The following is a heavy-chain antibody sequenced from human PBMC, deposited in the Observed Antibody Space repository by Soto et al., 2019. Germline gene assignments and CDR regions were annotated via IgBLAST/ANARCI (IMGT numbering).Heavy chain of an antibody. V-gene: IGHV1-8*01. CDR1: GYDFNSYD. CDR3: ARGGHGFWSGETYYYAMDV. Sequence: QVHLVQSGAEVKKPGASVTVSCTASGYDFNSYDIHWVRQSTGQGLEWMGWMTPNRENPGYAPKFHGRFTMTRDTSRSAVYTKRSTLGSEDTAVYFGARGGHGFWSGETYYYAMDVWGQGTTVTVSS. CDR2: MTPNRENP. D-gene: IGHD3-3*01. J-gene: IGHJ6*02.